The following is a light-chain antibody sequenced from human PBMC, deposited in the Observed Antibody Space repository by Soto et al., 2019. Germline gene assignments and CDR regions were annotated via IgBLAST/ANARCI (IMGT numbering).Light chain of an antibody. CDR2: GAS. J-gene: IGKJ4*01. CDR3: QQYNNWPLT. V-gene: IGKV3-15*01. Sequence: EIVMTQSPATLSVSPGERATLSCRASQSVSSNLAWYQQKPGQAPRLLIYGASTRATVIPARFSGSGSGTEFTLSISSLQSEDFAVYYCQQYNNWPLTFGGGPKVDI. CDR1: QSVSSN.